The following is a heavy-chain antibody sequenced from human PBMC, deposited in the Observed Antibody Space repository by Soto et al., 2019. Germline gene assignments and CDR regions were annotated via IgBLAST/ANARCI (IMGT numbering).Heavy chain of an antibody. D-gene: IGHD2-21*02. Sequence: SETLSLTCTVSGGSISSYYWSWIRQPPGKGLEWIGYIYCSGSTNYNPSLKSRVTISVDTSKNQFSLKLSSVTAADTAVYYCASLVVTAHNWFDPWGQGTLVTVSS. CDR3: ASLVVTAHNWFDP. J-gene: IGHJ5*02. CDR1: GGSISSYY. V-gene: IGHV4-59*08. CDR2: IYCSGST.